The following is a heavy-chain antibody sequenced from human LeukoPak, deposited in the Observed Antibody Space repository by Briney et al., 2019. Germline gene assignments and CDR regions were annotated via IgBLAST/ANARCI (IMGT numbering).Heavy chain of an antibody. CDR2: IYYGGGT. D-gene: IGHD4-17*01. J-gene: IGHJ4*02. V-gene: IGHV4-59*08. CDR3: ARHGDYGFYFDY. Sequence: SETLSLTCTVSGGSISTYYWSWIRQPPGKGLEWIGCIYYGGGTNYNPSLKSRVTISVDTSKTRFSLKLSSVTASDMALYYCARHGDYGFYFDYWGQGSLVTVSS. CDR1: GGSISTYY.